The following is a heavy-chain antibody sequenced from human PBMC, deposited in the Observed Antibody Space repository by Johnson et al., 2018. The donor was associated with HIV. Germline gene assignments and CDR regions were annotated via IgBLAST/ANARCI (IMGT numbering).Heavy chain of an antibody. D-gene: IGHD2-2*01. CDR3: ARDRCSSTSCIDAFDI. Sequence: VQLVESGGGLKQPGGSLRLSCAASGFSFNSYGMHWVRQAPGKGLEWVAVIWYDGSNKYYADSVKGRFTISRDNSKNTLYLQMNSLRAEDTAVYYCARDRCSSTSCIDAFDIWGQGTMVTVSS. V-gene: IGHV3-33*01. J-gene: IGHJ3*02. CDR1: GFSFNSYG. CDR2: IWYDGSNK.